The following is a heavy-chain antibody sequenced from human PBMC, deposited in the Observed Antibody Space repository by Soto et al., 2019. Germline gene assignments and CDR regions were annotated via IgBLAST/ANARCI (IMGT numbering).Heavy chain of an antibody. D-gene: IGHD4-17*01. V-gene: IGHV3-33*01. Sequence: QVQLVESGGGVVQPGKSLRLSCAASGFTFSAYGMHWVRRAPGKGLEWVAMIYYDGSNIYYADSVKGRFTISRDNSKNTLYLQMNSLRAEDTAGYYCARVGGSVTSDYWGQGTLVTVSS. CDR3: ARVGGSVTSDY. CDR1: GFTFSAYG. CDR2: IYYDGSNI. J-gene: IGHJ4*02.